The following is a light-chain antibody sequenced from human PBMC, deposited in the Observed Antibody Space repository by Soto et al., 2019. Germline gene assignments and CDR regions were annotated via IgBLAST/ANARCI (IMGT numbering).Light chain of an antibody. CDR3: QQYKDYVYT. V-gene: IGKV1-5*02. CDR1: QSGSTR. CDR2: DFS. Sequence: QIIMSTSSLSASVGDRVTIICRASQSGSTRLAWYQQKPGKAPKLLISDFSTLERGVPSRFSGSGSATEFTLTISGLQPDGFATYYCQQYKDYVYTFGQGTKVDI. J-gene: IGKJ2*01.